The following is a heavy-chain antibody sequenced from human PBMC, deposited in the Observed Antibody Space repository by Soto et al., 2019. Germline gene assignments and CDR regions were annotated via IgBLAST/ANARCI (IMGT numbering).Heavy chain of an antibody. J-gene: IGHJ6*03. D-gene: IGHD2-21*02. CDR1: GYIFGDYS. CDR2: ISGSSTTI. CDR3: ARDSPSRDRDHYYSYYMDV. Sequence: EVQLVESGGGLVQPGGSLRLSCAASGYIFGDYSMNWVRQAPGKGLEWVSYISGSSTTIYYADSVKGRFTISRDNAKNSLYLQMNSLRAEDTAVYYCARDSPSRDRDHYYSYYMDVWGKGTTVTVSS. V-gene: IGHV3-48*01.